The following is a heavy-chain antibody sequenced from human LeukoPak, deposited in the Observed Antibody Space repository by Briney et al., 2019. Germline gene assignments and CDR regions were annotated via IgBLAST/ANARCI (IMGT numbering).Heavy chain of an antibody. CDR2: INSDGRST. V-gene: IGHV3-74*01. CDR3: AYSSLYYFHY. D-gene: IGHD6-13*01. CDR1: GFTFSSNW. J-gene: IGHJ4*02. Sequence: GGSLRLSCAASGFTFSSNWMHWVRQAPGKGLVWVSHINSDGRSTSYADSVKGRFTISRDNAKNTLHLQMNSLRAEDTAVYYCAYSSLYYFHYWGQGTLVTVSS.